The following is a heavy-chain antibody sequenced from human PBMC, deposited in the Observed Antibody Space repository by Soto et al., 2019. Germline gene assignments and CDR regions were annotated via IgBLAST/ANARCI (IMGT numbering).Heavy chain of an antibody. J-gene: IGHJ4*02. CDR2: IYHTGTT. Sequence: PSETLSLTCGVSGGSISPINWWSWVRQTPGKGLEWIGEIYHTGTTDYNPSLKSRVTISVDTSKNQFSLKLSSVTAADTAVYYCARVGRDAIAAAGTIHYWGQGTLVTVSS. V-gene: IGHV4-4*02. CDR3: ARVGRDAIAAAGTIHY. D-gene: IGHD6-13*01. CDR1: GGSISPINW.